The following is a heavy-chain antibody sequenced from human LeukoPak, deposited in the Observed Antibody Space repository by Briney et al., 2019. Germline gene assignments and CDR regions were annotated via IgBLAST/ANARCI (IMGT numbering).Heavy chain of an antibody. CDR2: ISYSGST. J-gene: IGHJ4*02. CDR1: GGSISGYY. Sequence: SETLSLTCTVSGGSISGYYWSWIRQPPGKGLEWLGFISYSGSTSYNPSLKSGVTISVDTSKNQFSLNLRSVTAADTAVYYCARRDSSGWYYFDYWGQGTLVTVSS. CDR3: ARRDSSGWYYFDY. V-gene: IGHV4-59*01. D-gene: IGHD6-19*01.